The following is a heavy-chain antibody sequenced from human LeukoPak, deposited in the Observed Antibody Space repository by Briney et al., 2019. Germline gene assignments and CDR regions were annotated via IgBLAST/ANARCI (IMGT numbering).Heavy chain of an antibody. CDR2: MNPDTGNT. CDR1: GYTFSAYD. V-gene: IGHV1-8*01. D-gene: IGHD3-22*01. Sequence: ASVKVSCKASGYTFSAYDINWVRQGAGQGLEWIGWMNPDTGNTGCAQKFQSRLTMTRDTSKSTAYMELNSLRSEDTAVYYCARLSDTPAYYYSSGYYHIRYWGQGTLLTVSS. J-gene: IGHJ4*02. CDR3: ARLSDTPAYYYSSGYYHIRY.